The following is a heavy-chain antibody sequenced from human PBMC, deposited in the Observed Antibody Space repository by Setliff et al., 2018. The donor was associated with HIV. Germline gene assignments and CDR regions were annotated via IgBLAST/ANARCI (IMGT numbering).Heavy chain of an antibody. D-gene: IGHD5-12*01. CDR2: IYYSGST. J-gene: IGHJ4*01. V-gene: IGHV4-61*09. Sequence: SETLSLTCTVSGGSISSGSYYWSWIRQPAGKGLKWIGHIYYSGSTNYSPSLKSRVTISVDTSKNQFSLKLSSVTAADTAVYYCARDARWLQFPYFDYWGQGTLVTVS. CDR3: ARDARWLQFPYFDY. CDR1: GGSISSGSYY.